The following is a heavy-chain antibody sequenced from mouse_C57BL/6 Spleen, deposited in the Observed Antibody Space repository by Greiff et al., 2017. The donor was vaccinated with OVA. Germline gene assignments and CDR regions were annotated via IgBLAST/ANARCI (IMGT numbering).Heavy chain of an antibody. J-gene: IGHJ3*01. CDR1: GFTFSSYA. CDR2: ISSGGDYI. CDR3: TRDQAMGFAY. Sequence: EVHLVESGEGLVKPGGSLKLSCAASGFTFSSYAMSWIRQTPEKRLEWVAYISSGGDYIYYADTVKGRFTISRDNARNTLYLQMSSLKSEDTAMYYCTRDQAMGFAYWGQGTLVTVSA. V-gene: IGHV5-9-1*02. D-gene: IGHD3-2*02.